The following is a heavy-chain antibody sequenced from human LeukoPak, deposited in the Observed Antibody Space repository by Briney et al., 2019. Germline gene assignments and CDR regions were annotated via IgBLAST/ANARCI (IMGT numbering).Heavy chain of an antibody. CDR3: ARGRYSGSYGFPSLMY. Sequence: KPSETLSLTCTVSGGSISSSSYYWGWIRQPPGKGLEWIGSIYYSGSTYYNPSLKSRVTISVDTSKNQFSLKLSSVTAADTAVYYCARGRYSGSYGFPSLMYWGQGTLVTVSS. V-gene: IGHV4-39*07. CDR2: IYYSGST. J-gene: IGHJ4*02. D-gene: IGHD1-26*01. CDR1: GGSISSSSYY.